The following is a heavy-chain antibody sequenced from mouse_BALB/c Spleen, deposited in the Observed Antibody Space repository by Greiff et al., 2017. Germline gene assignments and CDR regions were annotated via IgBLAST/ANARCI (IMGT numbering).Heavy chain of an antibody. CDR3: TRPGGYAMDY. V-gene: IGHV6-6*02. J-gene: IGHJ4*01. CDR1: GFTFSNYW. Sequence: EVKLMESGGGLVQPGGSMKLSCVASGFTFSNYWMNWVRQSPEKGLEWVAEIRLKSNNYATHYAESVKGRFTISRDDSKSSVYLQMNNLRAEDTGIYYCTRPGGYAMDYWGQGTSVTVSS. CDR2: IRLKSNNYAT.